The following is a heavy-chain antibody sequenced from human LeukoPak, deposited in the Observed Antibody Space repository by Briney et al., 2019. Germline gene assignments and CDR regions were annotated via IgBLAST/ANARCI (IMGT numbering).Heavy chain of an antibody. CDR1: GGTFSSYT. CDR3: TRRYGRGPADY. D-gene: IGHD5-24*01. J-gene: IGHJ4*02. V-gene: IGHV1-69*02. CDR2: IIPILGIA. Sequence: SVKASCKASGGTFSSYTISWVRQAPGQGLEWMGRIIPILGIANYAQKFQGRVTITADKSTSTAYMELSSLRSEDTAVYYCTRRYGRGPADYWGQGTLVTVSS.